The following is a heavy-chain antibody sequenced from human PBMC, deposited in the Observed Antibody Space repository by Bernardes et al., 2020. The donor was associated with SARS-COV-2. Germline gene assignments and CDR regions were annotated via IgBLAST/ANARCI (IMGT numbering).Heavy chain of an antibody. CDR2: INTSNGKT. Sequence: ASVKVSCKASGYTFTAYGISWVRQAPGQGLEWMGWINTSNGKTTYAQNLQGRVTLTTDTSTSTAFMELRSLRSDDTAVYYCAGAQSSGNNNWLDPWGQGTLVTVSS. J-gene: IGHJ5*02. D-gene: IGHD1-26*01. V-gene: IGHV1-18*01. CDR1: GYTFTAYG. CDR3: AGAQSSGNNNWLDP.